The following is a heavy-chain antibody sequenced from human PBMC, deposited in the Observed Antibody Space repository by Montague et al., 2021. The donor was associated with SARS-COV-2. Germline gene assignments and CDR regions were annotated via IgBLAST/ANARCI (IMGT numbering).Heavy chain of an antibody. CDR2: IYYSGST. CDR3: ARHSGRDTIFGVVIIPDAFDI. D-gene: IGHD3-3*01. Sequence: SETLSLTCTVSGSSISSSSYYWGWIRQPPGKGLEWIGSIYYSGSTYYNPSLKSRVTISVDTSKNQFSLKLSSVTAADTAVYYCARHSGRDTIFGVVIIPDAFDIWGQGTMVVVSS. V-gene: IGHV4-39*01. CDR1: GSSISSSSYY. J-gene: IGHJ3*02.